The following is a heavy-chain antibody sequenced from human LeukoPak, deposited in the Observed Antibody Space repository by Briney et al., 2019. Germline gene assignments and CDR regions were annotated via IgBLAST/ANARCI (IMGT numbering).Heavy chain of an antibody. J-gene: IGHJ4*02. CDR2: INHSGST. D-gene: IGHD1-26*01. Sequence: PSETLSLTCAVYGGSFSGYYWSWIRQPPGKGLEWIGEINHSGSTNYNPSLKSRVTISVDTSKNQFSLELSSVTAADTAVYYCARGRGSSSFDYWGQGTLVTVSS. CDR1: GGSFSGYY. V-gene: IGHV4-34*01. CDR3: ARGRGSSSFDY.